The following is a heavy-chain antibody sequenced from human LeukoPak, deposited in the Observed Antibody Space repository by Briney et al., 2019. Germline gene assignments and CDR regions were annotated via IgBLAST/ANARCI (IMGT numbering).Heavy chain of an antibody. V-gene: IGHV4-59*08. Sequence: SETLSLTCTVSGGSISSYYWSWIRQPPGKGLEWIGYIYYSGSTNYNPSLKSRVTISVDTSKNQCSLKLSSVTAADTAVYYCARQRDYDILTGYLYGMDVWGQGTTVTVSS. CDR3: ARQRDYDILTGYLYGMDV. CDR2: IYYSGST. D-gene: IGHD3-9*01. J-gene: IGHJ6*02. CDR1: GGSISSYY.